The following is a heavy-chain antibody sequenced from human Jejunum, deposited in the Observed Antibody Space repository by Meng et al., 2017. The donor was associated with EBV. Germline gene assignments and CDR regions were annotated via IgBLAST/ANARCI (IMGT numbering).Heavy chain of an antibody. J-gene: IGHJ5*02. V-gene: IGHV4-34*01. D-gene: IGHD4-23*01. Sequence: QVQLQKWGAGLCKPSETLSLTCGVYGGSFSDYYWTWIRQPPGKGLEWIGEISHSGTTKYNPSLKSRVTISLDTSNNQFSLNLNSVTAADTGLYYCARYGKCSGNSFYCFDPWGQGTLVTVSS. CDR2: ISHSGTT. CDR1: GGSFSDYY. CDR3: ARYGKCSGNSFYCFDP.